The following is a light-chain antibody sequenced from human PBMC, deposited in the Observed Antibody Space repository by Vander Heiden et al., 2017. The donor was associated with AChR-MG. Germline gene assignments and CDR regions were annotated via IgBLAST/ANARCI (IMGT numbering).Light chain of an antibody. CDR3: SSYTSSSTVV. Sequence: QSALTQPASVSGSPRQSLTISCTGTSSDVGGYKYVSWYQQHPGKAPKLLVYVVSNRPSGVSNRFSGSKSGNPASLTISGLQPEDEADDDCSSYTSSSTVVFGGGTKLTVL. V-gene: IGLV2-14*03. J-gene: IGLJ2*01. CDR1: SSDVGGYKY. CDR2: VVS.